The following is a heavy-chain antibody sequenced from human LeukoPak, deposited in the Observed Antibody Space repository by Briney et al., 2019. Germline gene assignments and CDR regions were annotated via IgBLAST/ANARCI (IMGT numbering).Heavy chain of an antibody. D-gene: IGHD4-17*01. Sequence: GASVKVSCKASGYTFTSYGISWVRQAPGQGLEWMGWISAYNGNTNYAQKLQGRVTMTTDTSTSTAYMELRSLRSDDTAVYYCARVPVGLTVTTVYYYYYMDVWGKGTTVTISS. CDR2: ISAYNGNT. V-gene: IGHV1-18*01. J-gene: IGHJ6*03. CDR1: GYTFTSYG. CDR3: ARVPVGLTVTTVYYYYYMDV.